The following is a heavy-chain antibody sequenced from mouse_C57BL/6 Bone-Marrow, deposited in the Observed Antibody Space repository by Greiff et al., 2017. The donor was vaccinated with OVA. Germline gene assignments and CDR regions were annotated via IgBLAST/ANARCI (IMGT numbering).Heavy chain of an antibody. CDR1: GFTFSSYG. CDR3: ARRNYSMDY. J-gene: IGHJ4*01. V-gene: IGHV5-6*02. Sequence: EVMLVESGGDLVKPGGSLKLSCAASGFTFSSYGMSWVRQTPDKRLEWVATISSGGSYTYYPDSVKGRFTISRDNAKKTLYLQMSSLKSEDTAMYYCARRNYSMDYWGQGTSVTVSS. CDR2: ISSGGSYT.